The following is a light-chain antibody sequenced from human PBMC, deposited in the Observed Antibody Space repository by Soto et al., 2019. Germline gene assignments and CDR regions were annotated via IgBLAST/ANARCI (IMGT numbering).Light chain of an antibody. CDR2: EVS. CDR1: SSDVGSYNR. Sequence: QSVLTQPASVSGSPGQSITISCTGGSSDVGSYNRVSWYRQHPGKAPQLIIYEVSNRPSGVSNRFSGSKSGNTASLTISGRQAEDEADYFCSSLTRSDTWVIGGGTKLTVL. J-gene: IGLJ3*02. CDR3: SSLTRSDTWV. V-gene: IGLV2-14*02.